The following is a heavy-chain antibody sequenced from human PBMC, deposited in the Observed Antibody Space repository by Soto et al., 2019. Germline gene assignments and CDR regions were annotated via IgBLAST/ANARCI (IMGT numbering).Heavy chain of an antibody. Sequence: QVQLVESGGGVVQPGRSLRLSCAASGFPFTSYGMHWVREGPDKGLEWVAIISYHGSDKYYADSVKGRLTISRDNSKNTLYLQMNSLRPEDTALYYCVGGQYYFDYRGQGPLVIVSS. J-gene: IGHJ4*02. CDR1: GFPFTSYG. CDR3: VGGQYYFDY. D-gene: IGHD3-10*01. V-gene: IGHV3-30*03. CDR2: ISYHGSDK.